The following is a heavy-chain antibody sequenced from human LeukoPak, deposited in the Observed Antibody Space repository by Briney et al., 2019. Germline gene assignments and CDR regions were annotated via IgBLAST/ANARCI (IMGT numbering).Heavy chain of an antibody. V-gene: IGHV3-30-3*01. D-gene: IGHD6-6*01. CDR2: ISRDGSNE. Sequence: GGSLRLSCAASRFSFSNYPMNWVRPAPGKGLERVAVISRDGSNEYYARSVKDRLTIAGDNAKNTMFLHMNSLIIEDTALYYCAKDSSSTNYYYGMDVWGHGTTVTVSS. J-gene: IGHJ6*02. CDR3: AKDSSSTNYYYGMDV. CDR1: RFSFSNYP.